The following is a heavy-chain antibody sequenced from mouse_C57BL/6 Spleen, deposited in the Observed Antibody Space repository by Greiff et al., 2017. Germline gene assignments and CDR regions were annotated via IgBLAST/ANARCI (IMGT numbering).Heavy chain of an antibody. CDR2: IYPRSGNT. D-gene: IGHD1-1*01. CDR1: GYTFTSYG. J-gene: IGHJ4*01. V-gene: IGHV1-81*01. Sequence: VQLQRSGAELARPGASVKLSCKASGYTFTSYGISWVKQRTGQGLEWIGEIYPRSGNTYYNEKFKGKATLTADKSSSTAYMELRSLTSEDSAVYFCARWGTTVVAKDAMDYWGQGTSDTVSS. CDR3: ARWGTTVVAKDAMDY.